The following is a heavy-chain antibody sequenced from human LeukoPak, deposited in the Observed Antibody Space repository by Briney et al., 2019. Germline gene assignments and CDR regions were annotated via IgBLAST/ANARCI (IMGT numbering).Heavy chain of an antibody. CDR2: INSSGGST. J-gene: IGHJ4*02. Sequence: PGGSLRLSCAASGFTFSNFSMPWVRQAPGKGLEWVSPINSSGGSTYYADSEKGRFTISRDNSKNTLYLQINSLRAEDTAVYYCAKRDTSSTIVYYLDDWGQGTLVIVSS. CDR1: GFTFSNFS. CDR3: AKRDTSSTIVYYLDD. D-gene: IGHD1-26*01. V-gene: IGHV3-23*01.